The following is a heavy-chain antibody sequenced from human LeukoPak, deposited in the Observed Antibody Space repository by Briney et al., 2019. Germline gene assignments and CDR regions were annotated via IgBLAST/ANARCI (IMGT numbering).Heavy chain of an antibody. CDR2: IYYSGST. D-gene: IGHD3-22*01. V-gene: IGHV4-59*01. CDR1: GGSISSYY. CDR3: ARSYYYDSSGLFDY. J-gene: IGHJ4*02. Sequence: SETLSLTCTVSGGSISSYYWSWIRQPPGKGLEWIGYIYYSGSTNYNPSLKSRVTISADTSKNQFSPKLSSVTAADTAVYYCARSYYYDSSGLFDYWGQGTLVTVSS.